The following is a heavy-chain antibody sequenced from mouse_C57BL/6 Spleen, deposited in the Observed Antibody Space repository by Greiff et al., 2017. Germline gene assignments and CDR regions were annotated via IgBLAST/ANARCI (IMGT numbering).Heavy chain of an antibody. D-gene: IGHD2-2*01. Sequence: QVQLKESGAELVKPGASVKLSCKASGYTFTEYTIHWVKQRSGQGLEWIGWFYPGSGSIKYNEKFKDKDTLTADQSSSTVYMELSRLTSEDSAVYFGARHALRGYGYDKGAWLAYWGQGTLVTVSA. CDR2: FYPGSGSI. V-gene: IGHV1-62-2*01. J-gene: IGHJ3*01. CDR1: GYTFTEYT. CDR3: ARHALRGYGYDKGAWLAY.